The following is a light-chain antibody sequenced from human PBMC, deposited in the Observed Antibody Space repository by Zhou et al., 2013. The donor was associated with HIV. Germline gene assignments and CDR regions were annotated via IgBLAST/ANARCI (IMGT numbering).Light chain of an antibody. CDR1: HIVDSNY. CDR3: QQYGSSPPWT. J-gene: IGKJ1*01. Sequence: EIVLTQSPGTLSLSPGERATLSCRASHIVDSNYLAWYQHKPGQAPRLLIYGASNRATGIPDRFSGSGSGTDFTLTISRLEPEDFAVYYCQQYGSSPPWTFGQGTKVEIK. CDR2: GAS. V-gene: IGKV3-20*01.